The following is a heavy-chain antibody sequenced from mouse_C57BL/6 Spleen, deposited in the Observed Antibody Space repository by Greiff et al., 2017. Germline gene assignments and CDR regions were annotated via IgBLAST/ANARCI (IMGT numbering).Heavy chain of an antibody. CDR2: IYPGSGST. CDR1: GYTFTSYW. D-gene: IGHD2-4*01. CDR3: ARSLYYDYGGGDYYAMDD. Sequence: QVQLQQPGAELVKPGASVKMSCKASGYTFTSYWITWVKQRPGQGLEWIGDIYPGSGSTNYNEKFKSKATLTVDTSSSTAYMQLSSLTSEDAAVYYCARSLYYDYGGGDYYAMDDWGQGTSVTVSS. J-gene: IGHJ4*01. V-gene: IGHV1-55*01.